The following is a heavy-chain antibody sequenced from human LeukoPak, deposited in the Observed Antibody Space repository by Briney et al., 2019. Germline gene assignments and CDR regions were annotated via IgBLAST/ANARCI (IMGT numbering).Heavy chain of an antibody. J-gene: IGHJ4*02. D-gene: IGHD6-13*01. CDR1: GFTFSSYW. V-gene: IGHV3-7*04. CDR2: INQDGSEK. Sequence: GGSLRLSCVASGFTFSSYWMSWVPGSRERAGVGGHINQDGSEKYYVDSVKGRFTISRDSAKNSLYLQMNSLRAEDTAVYYCAWDNSVERGQQLANWGQGTLVTVSS. CDR3: AWDNSVERGQQLAN.